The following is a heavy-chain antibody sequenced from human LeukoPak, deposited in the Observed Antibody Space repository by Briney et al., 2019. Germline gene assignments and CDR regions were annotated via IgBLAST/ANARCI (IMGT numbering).Heavy chain of an antibody. CDR2: MRHDGSNK. CDR3: AKDRSDYYYETTGSLNY. D-gene: IGHD3-22*01. Sequence: PGGSLRLSCAASGFTFSSHGMHWVRQAPGKGLEWVAFMRHDGSNKYYADSVKGRFTISRDNSKNTLYVQMNSLRAEDTAVYYCAKDRSDYYYETTGSLNYWGQGTLVTVSS. V-gene: IGHV3-30*02. CDR1: GFTFSSHG. J-gene: IGHJ4*02.